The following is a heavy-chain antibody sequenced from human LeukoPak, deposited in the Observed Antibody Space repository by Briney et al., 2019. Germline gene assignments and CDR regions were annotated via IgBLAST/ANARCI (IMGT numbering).Heavy chain of an antibody. CDR3: ARVRSNSYYYYYGMDV. CDR2: IIPILGIA. Sequence: SMKVSCKASGYTFTGYYMHWVRQAPGQGLEWMGRIIPILGIANYAQKFQGRVTITADKSTSTAYMELSSLRSEDTAVYYCARVRSNSYYYYYGMDVWGQGTTVTVSS. V-gene: IGHV1-69*04. D-gene: IGHD4-11*01. CDR1: GYTFTGYY. J-gene: IGHJ6*02.